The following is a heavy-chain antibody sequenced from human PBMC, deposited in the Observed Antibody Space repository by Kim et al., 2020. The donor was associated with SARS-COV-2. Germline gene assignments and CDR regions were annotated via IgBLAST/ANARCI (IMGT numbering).Heavy chain of an antibody. CDR3: AGTRGTSYDSSGYAFDY. CDR2: IYYSGCT. CDR1: GGSISSYY. Sequence: SETLSLTCTVSGGSISSYYWSWIRQPPGKGLEWIGYIYYSGCTNYNPSLKSRVTISVDNSKNQFSLKLSSVTAADTAVFYCAGTRGTSYDSSGYAFDYWG. J-gene: IGHJ4*01. V-gene: IGHV4-59*01. D-gene: IGHD3-22*01.